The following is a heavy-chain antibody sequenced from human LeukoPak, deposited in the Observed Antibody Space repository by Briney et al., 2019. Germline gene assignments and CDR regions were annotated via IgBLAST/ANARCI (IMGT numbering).Heavy chain of an antibody. V-gene: IGHV3-23*01. Sequence: GGSLRLSCAASGFTFSSYAMSWVRQAPGKGLEWVSAISGSGGSTYYADSVKGRFTISRDNSKNTLYLQMNSLRAEDTAVYYCAADRARDDFWSGYYEDYYYYYMDVWGKGTTVTVSS. CDR1: GFTFSSYA. CDR2: ISGSGGST. CDR3: AADRARDDFWSGYYEDYYYYYMDV. J-gene: IGHJ6*03. D-gene: IGHD3-3*01.